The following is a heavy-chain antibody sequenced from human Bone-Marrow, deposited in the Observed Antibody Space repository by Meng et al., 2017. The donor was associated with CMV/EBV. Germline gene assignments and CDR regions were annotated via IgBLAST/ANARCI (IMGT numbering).Heavy chain of an antibody. CDR1: GAPFSGY. CDR3: APGFRSWSGSYSS. Sequence: VHLQRWGAALLKPSETLSLPCGVYGAPFSGYWSWVRQPPGKGLEWIGEITHSGSTNYNVSLKSRVTISIDTSKNQFSLKLSSVTATDTAVYYCAPGFRSWSGSYSSWGQGTLVTVSS. V-gene: IGHV4-34*01. D-gene: IGHD1-26*01. J-gene: IGHJ4*02. CDR2: ITHSGST.